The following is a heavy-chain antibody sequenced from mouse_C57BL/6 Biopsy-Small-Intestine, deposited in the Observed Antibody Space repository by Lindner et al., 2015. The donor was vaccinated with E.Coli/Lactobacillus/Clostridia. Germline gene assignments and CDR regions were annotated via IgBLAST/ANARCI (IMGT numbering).Heavy chain of an antibody. D-gene: IGHD1-1*01. CDR3: ATDIPRYYESDNGPFDV. J-gene: IGHJ3*01. CDR2: FDPENGEI. Sequence: SVKVSCKVSGYTFTDLFMHWVRQAPGKGLEWMGGFDPENGEIIYAQNFRARLTMTQDTSTDTAYMELSSLRSGDTAVYYCATDIPRYYESDNGPFDVWGQGTLVTVS. CDR1: GYTFTDLF. V-gene: IGHV1-18*01.